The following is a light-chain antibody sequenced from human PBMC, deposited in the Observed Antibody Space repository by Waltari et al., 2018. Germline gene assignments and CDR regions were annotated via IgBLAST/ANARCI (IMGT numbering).Light chain of an antibody. CDR3: SSYTSSVTHV. V-gene: IGLV2-14*01. CDR2: EVS. Sequence: QSALTQPASVSGSPGQSITISCTGTRTDVGGYHYVCLYQHHPGKAPKLMIYEVSNRPSGVSYRFSGSKSGNTASLTISGLQAEDEADYYCSSYTSSVTHVFGTGTKVTVL. J-gene: IGLJ1*01. CDR1: RTDVGGYHY.